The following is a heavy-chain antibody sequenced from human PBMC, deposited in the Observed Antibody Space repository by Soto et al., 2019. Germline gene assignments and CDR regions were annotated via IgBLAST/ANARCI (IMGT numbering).Heavy chain of an antibody. CDR2: ISSSSSTI. CDR3: ARDPNVYSSSWYPGGFDY. V-gene: IGHV3-48*02. CDR1: GFTFSSYS. Sequence: EVQLVESGGGLVQPGGSLRLSCAASGFTFSSYSMNWVRQAPGKGLEWVSYISSSSSTIYYADSVKGRFTISRDNAKNSLYLQMNSLRDEDTAVYYCARDPNVYSSSWYPGGFDYWGQGTLVTVSS. J-gene: IGHJ4*02. D-gene: IGHD6-13*01.